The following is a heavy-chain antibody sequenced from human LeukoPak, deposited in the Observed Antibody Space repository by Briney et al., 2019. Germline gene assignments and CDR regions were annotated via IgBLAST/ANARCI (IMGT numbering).Heavy chain of an antibody. CDR1: GGSISSYY. D-gene: IGHD1-26*01. CDR3: ARLRKWELLHHYFDY. V-gene: IGHV4-59*08. CDR2: IYYSGST. J-gene: IGHJ4*02. Sequence: PSETLSLTCTVSGGSISSYYWSWLRQPPGKGLEWIGYIYYSGSTNYNPSLKSRVTISVDTSKNQFSLKLSSVTAADTAVYYCARLRKWELLHHYFDYWGQGTLVTVSS.